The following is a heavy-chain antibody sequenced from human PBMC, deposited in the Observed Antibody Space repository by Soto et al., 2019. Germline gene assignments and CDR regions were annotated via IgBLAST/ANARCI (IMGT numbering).Heavy chain of an antibody. CDR2: ISSSGGST. CDR1: GFTFSSYA. Sequence: CLRLSCAASGFTFSSYAMSWVRQSPGTGLEWVSGISSSGGSTYYADSVKGRFTISRDNSKNTLFLRMNRPRVEDTAVYYCANPELPYRYGPVDYWGQGTMVTVSS. CDR3: ANPELPYRYGPVDY. V-gene: IGHV3-23*01. D-gene: IGHD5-18*01. J-gene: IGHJ4*02.